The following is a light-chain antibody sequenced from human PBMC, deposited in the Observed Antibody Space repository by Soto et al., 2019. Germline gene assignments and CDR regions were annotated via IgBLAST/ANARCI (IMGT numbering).Light chain of an antibody. J-gene: IGKJ1*01. Sequence: EIVLTQSPGTLSLSPGERATLSCRASQSVSNNYLAWYQQKPGQAPRLLIYGASNRATGIPDRFSGSGSGTEFTLTISSLQSEDFAVHYCQQYNNWPRTFGQGTKVDIK. CDR1: QSVSNN. V-gene: IGKV3D-15*01. CDR2: GAS. CDR3: QQYNNWPRT.